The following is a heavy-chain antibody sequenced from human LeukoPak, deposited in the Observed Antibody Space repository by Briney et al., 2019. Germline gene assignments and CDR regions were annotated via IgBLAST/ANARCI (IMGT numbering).Heavy chain of an antibody. CDR3: ARQGDSGRSYDY. V-gene: IGHV4-59*08. D-gene: IGHD3-22*01. CDR1: GGSIRSLY. J-gene: IGHJ4*02. Sequence: SETLSLTCTVSGGSIRSLYWSWIRQPPGKGLEWIGYIFDSGSTDYNPSLKSRVTISLDTSKNQFSLNLRSVTAADTAVYFCARQGDSGRSYDYWGQGTLVTVSS. CDR2: IFDSGST.